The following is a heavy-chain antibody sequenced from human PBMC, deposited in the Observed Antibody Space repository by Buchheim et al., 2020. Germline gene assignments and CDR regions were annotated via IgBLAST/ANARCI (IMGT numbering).Heavy chain of an antibody. CDR3: ARLKDWVRIRGIYYYYGMDV. CDR1: GYSFTSYW. D-gene: IGHD3-10*01. CDR2: IYPGDSET. V-gene: IGHV5-51*01. J-gene: IGHJ6*02. Sequence: EVQLVQSGAEVKKPGEPLKISCKGSGYSFTSYWIAWVRQMPGKGLEWMGIIYPGDSETRYSPSFQGQVTISADKSISTAYLQWSGLKASDTAMYYCARLKDWVRIRGIYYYYGMDVWGQGTT.